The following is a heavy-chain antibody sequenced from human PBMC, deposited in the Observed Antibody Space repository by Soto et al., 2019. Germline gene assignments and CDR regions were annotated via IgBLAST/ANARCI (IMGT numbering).Heavy chain of an antibody. CDR3: ARGCSSSEVCYYYYGMDV. CDR2: INAGNGNT. V-gene: IGHV1-3*01. CDR1: GYTFTSYA. Sequence: ASVKVSCKASGYTFTSYAMHWVRQAPGQRLEWMGWINAGNGNTKYSQKFQGRVTITRDTSASTAYMELSSLRSEDTAVYYCARGCSSSEVCYYYYGMDVWGQGTTVTVS. J-gene: IGHJ6*02. D-gene: IGHD6-6*01.